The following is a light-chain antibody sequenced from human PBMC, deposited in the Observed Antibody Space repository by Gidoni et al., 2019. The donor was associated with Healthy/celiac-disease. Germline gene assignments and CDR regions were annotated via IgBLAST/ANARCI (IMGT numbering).Light chain of an antibody. J-gene: IGKJ1*01. CDR1: QSVSSSY. CDR2: GAS. Sequence: EIVLTQSPGTLSLSPGERATLSCRASQSVSSSYLAWYQQKPGQAPRLLIYGASSRATGIPDRFSGSGSGTDFTLTISRLEPEDFAVYYCQQYRAFXXXTKVEIK. CDR3: QQYRA. V-gene: IGKV3-20*01.